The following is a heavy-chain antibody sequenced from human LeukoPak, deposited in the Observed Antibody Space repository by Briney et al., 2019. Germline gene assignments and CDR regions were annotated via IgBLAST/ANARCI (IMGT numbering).Heavy chain of an antibody. CDR3: AKDRTPCSGGSCYELNYYYYGMDV. CDR1: GFAFGSEA. J-gene: IGHJ6*02. D-gene: IGHD2-15*01. Sequence: GGSLRLSCAVSGFAFGSEAMSWVRQSPARGLEWVASISPGGGTTYYADYVKGRFTISRDNSKNTLYLQMNSLRAEDTAVYYCAKDRTPCSGGSCYELNYYYYGMDVWGQGTTVTVSS. CDR2: ISPGGGTT. V-gene: IGHV3-23*01.